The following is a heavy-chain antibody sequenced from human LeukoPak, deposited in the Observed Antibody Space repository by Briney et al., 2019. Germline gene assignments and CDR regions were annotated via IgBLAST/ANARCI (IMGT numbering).Heavy chain of an antibody. CDR2: ISGSGGGT. CDR3: AKVLLWFGALPYYFDY. CDR1: GFTFSSYA. J-gene: IGHJ4*02. V-gene: IGHV3-23*01. Sequence: PGGSLRLSCAASGFTFSSYAMSWVRQAPGKGLEWVSAISGSGGGTYYADSVKGRFTISRDNSKNTLYLQMNSLRAEDTAVYYCAKVLLWFGALPYYFDYWGQGTLVTVSS. D-gene: IGHD3-10*01.